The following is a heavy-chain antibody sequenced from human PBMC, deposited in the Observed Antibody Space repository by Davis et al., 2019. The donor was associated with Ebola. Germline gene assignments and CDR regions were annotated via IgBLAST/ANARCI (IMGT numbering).Heavy chain of an antibody. CDR2: ISWNSGSI. CDR3: AKDSSGSLHVNWFDP. Sequence: SLKIPCAAPGFTFADYAMHWVRQAPGKGLEWVSGISWNSGSIGYADSVKGRFTISRDNAKNSLYLQMNSLRAEDTALYYCAKDSSGSLHVNWFDPWGQGTLVTVSS. V-gene: IGHV3-9*01. CDR1: GFTFADYA. J-gene: IGHJ5*02. D-gene: IGHD4-23*01.